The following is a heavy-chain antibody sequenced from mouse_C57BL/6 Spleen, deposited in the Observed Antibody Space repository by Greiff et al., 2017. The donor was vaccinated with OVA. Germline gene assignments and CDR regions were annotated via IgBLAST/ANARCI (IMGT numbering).Heavy chain of an antibody. CDR3: ASSTVVAPNWYFDV. V-gene: IGHV3-6*01. J-gene: IGHJ1*03. D-gene: IGHD1-1*01. Sequence: ESGPGLVKPSQSLSLTCSVTGYSITSGYYWNWLRQFPGNNLEWMGYISYDGSNNYNPSLKNRISITRDTSKNQFFLKLNSVTTEDTATYYCASSTVVAPNWYFDVWGTGTTVTVSS. CDR1: GYSITSGYY. CDR2: ISYDGSN.